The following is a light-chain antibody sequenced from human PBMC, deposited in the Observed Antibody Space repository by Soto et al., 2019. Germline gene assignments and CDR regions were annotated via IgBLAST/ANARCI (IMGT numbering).Light chain of an antibody. V-gene: IGKV3-15*01. CDR2: GAS. CDR3: QQYHNWPPYT. CDR1: QSVSSN. Sequence: EIVMTQSPATLSVSPGERATLSCRASQSVSSNLAWYQQKPGQAPRLLIYGASTMATGIPARFSGSGSGTEFTLTISSLRSKDYAVYYCQQYHNWPPYTFGQGTKLEIK. J-gene: IGKJ2*01.